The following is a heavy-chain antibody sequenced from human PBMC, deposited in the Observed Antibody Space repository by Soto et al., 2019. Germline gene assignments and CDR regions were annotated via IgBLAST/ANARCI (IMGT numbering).Heavy chain of an antibody. CDR3: VRHDFWSGTFDP. Sequence: ASVKVSCKASGWRFNDYYINWVGQAPGQGGEWIGWINPNSGERKYGQKLQGWGTMTRDTSISTAYIQLHRLKSDDPAFYFCVRHDFWSGTFDPWGQGTLVPVSS. CDR2: INPNSGER. J-gene: IGHJ5*02. V-gene: IGHV1-2*04. D-gene: IGHD3-3*01. CDR1: GWRFNDYY.